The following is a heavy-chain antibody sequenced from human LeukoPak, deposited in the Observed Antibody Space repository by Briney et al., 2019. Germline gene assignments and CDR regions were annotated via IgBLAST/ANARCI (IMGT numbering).Heavy chain of an antibody. CDR3: ARDYHDDTASLFDY. J-gene: IGHJ4*02. CDR1: GFTFSSYW. Sequence: GGSLRLSCAASGFTFSSYWMSWVRQAPGNGLEWAANIKQDVSEKYYVDSVKGQFTISRDNAKNSLSLQMNSLTAEDPAVYYCARDYHDDTASLFDYWGQGTLVTVSS. CDR2: IKQDVSEK. D-gene: IGHD5-18*01. V-gene: IGHV3-7*01.